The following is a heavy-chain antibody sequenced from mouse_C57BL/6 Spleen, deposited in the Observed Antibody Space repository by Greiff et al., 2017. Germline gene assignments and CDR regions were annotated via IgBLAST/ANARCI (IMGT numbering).Heavy chain of an antibody. D-gene: IGHD4-1*01. J-gene: IGHJ2*01. CDR3: ARLWDYFDY. Sequence: VKVVESGPGLVAPSQSLSITCTVSGFPLTSYAISWVRQPPGKGLEWLGVIWTGGGTNYNSAHKSRLSISKDNTKNQVFLNMNSLQTDDAAWYYCARLWDYFDYWGQGTTLTVSS. V-gene: IGHV2-9-1*01. CDR1: GFPLTSYA. CDR2: IWTGGGT.